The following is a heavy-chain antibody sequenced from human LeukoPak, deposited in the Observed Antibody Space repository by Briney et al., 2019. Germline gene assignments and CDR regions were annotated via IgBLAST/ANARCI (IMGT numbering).Heavy chain of an antibody. CDR1: GYTFTGYY. D-gene: IGHD5-24*01. CDR2: INPNSGGT. Sequence: ASVKVSCTASGYTFTGYYMHWVRQAPGQGLEWMGWINPNSGGTNYAQTFQGRVTMTRDTSISTAYMELSRLRSDDTAVYYCARGLGRYGYNAPGAYWSEGSLVTVSS. V-gene: IGHV1-2*02. CDR3: ARGLGRYGYNAPGAY. J-gene: IGHJ4*02.